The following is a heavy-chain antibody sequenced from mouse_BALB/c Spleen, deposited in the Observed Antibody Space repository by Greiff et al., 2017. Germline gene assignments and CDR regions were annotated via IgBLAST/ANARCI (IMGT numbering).Heavy chain of an antibody. D-gene: IGHD2-2*01. CDR1: GFTFSSYG. CDR2: INSNGGST. J-gene: IGHJ3*01. Sequence: EVQRVESGGGLVQPGGSLKLSCAASGFTFSSYGMSWVRQTPDKRLELVATINSNGGSTYYPDSVKGRFTISRDNAKNTLYLQMSSLKSEDTAMYYCARGGDGYAWFAYWGQGTLVTVSA. V-gene: IGHV5-6-3*01. CDR3: ARGGDGYAWFAY.